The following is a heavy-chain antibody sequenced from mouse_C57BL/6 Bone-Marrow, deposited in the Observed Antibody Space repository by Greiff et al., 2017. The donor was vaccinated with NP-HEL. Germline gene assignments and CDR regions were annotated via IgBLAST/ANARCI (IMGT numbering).Heavy chain of an antibody. CDR2: ISSGGDYI. Sequence: DVKLVESGEGLVKPGGSLKLSCAASGFTFSSYAMSWVRQTPEKRLEWVAYISSGGDYIYYSDTVKGPFTISRDNARNTRYLQMSSLKSEDTAMYYCTRDTAYYSKEGYYFDYWGKGTTLTVSS. J-gene: IGHJ2*01. D-gene: IGHD2-5*01. CDR3: TRDTAYYSKEGYYFDY. V-gene: IGHV5-9-1*02. CDR1: GFTFSSYA.